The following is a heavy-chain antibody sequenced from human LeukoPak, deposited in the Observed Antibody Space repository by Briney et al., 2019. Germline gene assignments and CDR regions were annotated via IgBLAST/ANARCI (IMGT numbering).Heavy chain of an antibody. D-gene: IGHD6-13*01. CDR3: ARAKQLADFDY. Sequence: ASVKVSCKASGYTFTGYYMHWVRQAPGQGLEWMGWINLNSGGTNYAQKFQGRVTMTRDTSISTAYMELSRLRSDDTAVYYCARAKQLADFDYWGQGTLVTVSS. V-gene: IGHV1-2*02. CDR1: GYTFTGYY. CDR2: INLNSGGT. J-gene: IGHJ4*02.